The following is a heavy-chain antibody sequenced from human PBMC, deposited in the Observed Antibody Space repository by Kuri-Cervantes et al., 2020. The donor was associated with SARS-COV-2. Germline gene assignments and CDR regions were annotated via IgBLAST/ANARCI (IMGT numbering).Heavy chain of an antibody. CDR1: GFTFSIYA. J-gene: IGHJ4*02. D-gene: IGHD5-24*01. Sequence: GESLKISCAASGFTFSIYAMSWVRQAPGKGLEWVAGISGSGAVTYYTDSLRGRFTISRDHSKNTVILQMTSLRAEDTAVYYCASLLLWQQFAHWGQGILVTVSS. CDR2: ISGSGAVT. CDR3: ASLLLWQQFAH. V-gene: IGHV3-23*01.